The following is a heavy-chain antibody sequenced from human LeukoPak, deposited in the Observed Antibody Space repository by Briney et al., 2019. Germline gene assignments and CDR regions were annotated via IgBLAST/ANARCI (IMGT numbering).Heavy chain of an antibody. Sequence: ASEKVSCKASGYTFTSYAMNWVRQAPGQGLEWMGWINAGNGNTKYSQKLQGRVTITRDTSASTAYMELSSLRSGDTAVYYCAGGRSDFDYWGREPWSPSPQ. CDR2: INAGNGNT. J-gene: IGHJ4*02. CDR1: GYTFTSYA. D-gene: IGHD6-19*01. V-gene: IGHV1-3*01. CDR3: AGGRSDFDY.